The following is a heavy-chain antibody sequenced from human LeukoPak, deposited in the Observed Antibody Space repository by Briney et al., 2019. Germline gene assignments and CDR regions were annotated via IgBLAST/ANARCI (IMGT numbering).Heavy chain of an antibody. CDR1: GVSFSGYY. CDR3: ARDPTYYDFWSGYYAGGLFDY. D-gene: IGHD3-3*01. V-gene: IGHV4-34*01. J-gene: IGHJ4*02. Sequence: AETLCLTCAVYGVSFSGYYWSWIRQPPGKGLEWIGEINHSGSTNYNPSLKSRVTISVDTSKNQFSLKLSSVTAADPAVYYCARDPTYYDFWSGYYAGGLFDYWGQGTLVTVSS. CDR2: INHSGST.